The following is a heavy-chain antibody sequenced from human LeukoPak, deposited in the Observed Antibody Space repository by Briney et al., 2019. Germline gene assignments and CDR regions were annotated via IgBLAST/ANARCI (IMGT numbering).Heavy chain of an antibody. CDR3: ARSYYYDSSGYYYPYYYYYGMDV. V-gene: IGHV4-34*01. Sequence: SETLSLTCAVYGGSFSGYYWSWIRQPPGKGLEWIGEINHSGSTNYNPSLKSRVTISVDTSKNQFSLKLSSVTAADTAVCYCARSYYYDSSGYYYPYYYYYGMDVWGQGTTVTVSS. D-gene: IGHD3-22*01. CDR1: GGSFSGYY. J-gene: IGHJ6*02. CDR2: INHSGST.